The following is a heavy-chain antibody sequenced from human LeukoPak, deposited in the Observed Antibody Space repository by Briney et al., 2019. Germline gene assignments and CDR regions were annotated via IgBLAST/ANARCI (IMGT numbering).Heavy chain of an antibody. J-gene: IGHJ4*02. CDR3: ARSGSYSYFDY. CDR1: GGSISSYY. CDR2: IYYSGST. Sequence: SETLSLTCTVSGGSISSYYWSWIRQPPGKGLEWIGYIYYSGSTNYTPSLKSRVTISVDTSKNQFSLKLSSVTAADTAVYYCARSGSYSYFDYWGQGTLVTVSS. D-gene: IGHD1-26*01. V-gene: IGHV4-59*01.